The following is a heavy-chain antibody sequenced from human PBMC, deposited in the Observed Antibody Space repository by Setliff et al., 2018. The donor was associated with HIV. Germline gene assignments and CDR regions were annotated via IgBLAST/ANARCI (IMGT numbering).Heavy chain of an antibody. CDR2: IFASETT. Sequence: SETLSLTCSVSGGSLSNYCWNWIRQSPGKGLEWIGYIFASETTNYNPYYNPSLKSRVTISIDTSKNQFSLKLSSVTAADTAVYYCARVPPGDSGQAYYYYYGVDVWDQGTTVTVSS. V-gene: IGHV4-4*09. CDR1: GGSLSNYC. D-gene: IGHD5-12*01. J-gene: IGHJ6*02. CDR3: ARVPPGDSGQAYYYYYGVDV.